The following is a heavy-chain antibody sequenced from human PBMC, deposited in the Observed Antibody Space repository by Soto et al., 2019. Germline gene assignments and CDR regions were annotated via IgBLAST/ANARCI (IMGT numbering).Heavy chain of an antibody. CDR1: GYSFTSYW. J-gene: IGHJ6*03. V-gene: IGHV5-51*01. CDR2: IYPGDSDT. CDR3: ARQGLVVATIKDYYYYMDV. D-gene: IGHD5-12*01. Sequence: HGESLKISCKGSGYSFTSYWIGWVRQMPGKGLEWMGIIYPGDSDTRYSPSFQGQVTISADKSISTAYLQWSSLKASDTAMYYCARQGLVVATIKDYYYYMDVWGKGTTVTVSS.